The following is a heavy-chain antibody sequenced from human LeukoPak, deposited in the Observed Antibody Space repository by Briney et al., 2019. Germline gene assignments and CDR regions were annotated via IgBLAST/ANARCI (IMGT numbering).Heavy chain of an antibody. J-gene: IGHJ4*02. Sequence: ETLSLTCTVSGGSITSSYWTWIRQPPGKGLEWIAYTYYNGRANYNPSLKSRVTISVDTSKNQFSLKLSSVTAADTAVYYCVRAKGDYWGPGTLVTVSS. CDR1: GGSITSSY. CDR2: TYYNGRA. V-gene: IGHV4-59*01. CDR3: VRAKGDY.